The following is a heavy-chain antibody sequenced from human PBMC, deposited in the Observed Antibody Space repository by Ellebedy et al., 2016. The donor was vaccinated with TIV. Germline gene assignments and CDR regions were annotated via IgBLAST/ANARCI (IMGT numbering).Heavy chain of an antibody. CDR3: ARDMSGAYYFDY. Sequence: AASVKVSCKASGYTFTSNRIHWVRQAPGHGLEWLGIISPPGGTTTYAHRLQGQVTITRDTSTSTVFMELRSLRSEDSAIYYCARDMSGAYYFDYWGQGTLVTVSS. J-gene: IGHJ4*02. CDR2: ISPPGGTT. V-gene: IGHV1-46*04. CDR1: GYTFTSNR. D-gene: IGHD3-10*02.